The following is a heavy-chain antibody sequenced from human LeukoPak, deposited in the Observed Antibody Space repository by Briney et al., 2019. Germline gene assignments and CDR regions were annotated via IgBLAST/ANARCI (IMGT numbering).Heavy chain of an antibody. D-gene: IGHD3-22*01. J-gene: IGHJ5*02. CDR2: ISAYNGNT. Sequence: ASVKVSCKASGYTFTSYGISWVRQAPGQGLEWMGWISAYNGNTNYAQKLQGRVTMTTDTSTSTAYMELRSLRSDDTAVYYCARLTYYYDSSGYHNWFDPWGQGTLVTVSS. CDR1: GYTFTSYG. CDR3: ARLTYYYDSSGYHNWFDP. V-gene: IGHV1-18*01.